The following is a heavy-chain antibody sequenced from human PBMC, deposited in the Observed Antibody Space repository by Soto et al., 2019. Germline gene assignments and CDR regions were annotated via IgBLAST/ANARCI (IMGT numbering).Heavy chain of an antibody. Sequence: EVQLVESGGGLIQPGGSMRLSCAASGFTVSYFYMNWVRQAPGKGLEWVSVIYGGDSTYYADSVKGRFTTSRDSSKNTVYLQMNSLRAEDTAVYYCARVDSVDYYYGMDVWGQGTTVTVSS. V-gene: IGHV3-53*01. J-gene: IGHJ6*02. CDR2: IYGGDST. D-gene: IGHD2-15*01. CDR3: ARVDSVDYYYGMDV. CDR1: GFTVSYFY.